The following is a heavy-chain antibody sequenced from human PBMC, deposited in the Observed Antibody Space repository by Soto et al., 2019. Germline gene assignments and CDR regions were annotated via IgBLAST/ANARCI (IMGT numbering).Heavy chain of an antibody. Sequence: PGGSLRLSCAASGFTFSNYAMSWVRQAPGKGLEWISTISGSGGSTYYADSVKGRFTISRDNSKNTLYLQMNSLRAEDTAVYYCTRDKVDGHSSGYFSYYFDYWGQGTLVTVSS. CDR2: ISGSGGST. V-gene: IGHV3-23*01. D-gene: IGHD3-22*01. CDR1: GFTFSNYA. J-gene: IGHJ4*02. CDR3: TRDKVDGHSSGYFSYYFDY.